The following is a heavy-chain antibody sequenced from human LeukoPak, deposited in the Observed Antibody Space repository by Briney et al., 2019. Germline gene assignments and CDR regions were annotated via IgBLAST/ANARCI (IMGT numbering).Heavy chain of an antibody. CDR1: GGSISSSSYY. V-gene: IGHV4-39*07. Sequence: PSETLSLTCTVSGGSISSSSYYWGWIRQPPGKGLEWIGSIYYSGSTYYNPSLKSRVTISVDTSKNQFSLKLSSVTAADTAVYYCARDGYSNTWDFFDYWGQGTLVTVSS. CDR3: ARDGYSNTWDFFDY. D-gene: IGHD2-15*01. J-gene: IGHJ4*02. CDR2: IYYSGST.